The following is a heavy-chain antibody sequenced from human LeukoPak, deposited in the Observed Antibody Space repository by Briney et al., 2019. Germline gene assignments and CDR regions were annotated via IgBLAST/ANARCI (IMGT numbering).Heavy chain of an antibody. CDR2: IWSDGSNR. D-gene: IGHD4-11*01. V-gene: IGHV3-33*01. CDR1: GFIYSHYD. Sequence: GRSLRLSCAASGFIYSHYDMHWVRQAPGKGLEWVAVIWSDGSNRFYADSVKGRFTISRDNSQNTLFLQMNSLGAEDTAMYYCARDAQRGCDYSNSLEYWGHGTLVTVSS. CDR3: ARDAQRGCDYSNSLEY. J-gene: IGHJ4*01.